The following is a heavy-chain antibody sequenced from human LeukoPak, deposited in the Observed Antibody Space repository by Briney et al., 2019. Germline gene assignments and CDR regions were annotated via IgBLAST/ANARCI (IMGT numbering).Heavy chain of an antibody. J-gene: IGHJ3*01. Sequence: ASVKVSCKASGYTFTAYYVHWVRQAPGQGLEWMGWTNPNSGGTHYAQKFQSRVTMTRDTSLNTAYMELSRLTSDDTAVYYCASERLNNAFDVWGQGTMVTVSS. V-gene: IGHV1-2*02. CDR2: TNPNSGGT. CDR3: ASERLNNAFDV. D-gene: IGHD2-8*01. CDR1: GYTFTAYY.